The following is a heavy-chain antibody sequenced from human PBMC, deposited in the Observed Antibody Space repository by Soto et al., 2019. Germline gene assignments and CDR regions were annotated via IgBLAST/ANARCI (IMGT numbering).Heavy chain of an antibody. J-gene: IGHJ6*02. Sequence: QITLKESGPPLVKPTQTLTLTCTFSGFSLTTSGVGVGWIRQPPGKALEWLALIYWDDDKRYSPSLKNRLTITKDTSRTQVVLTLIDLDPVDTATYYCAHKSLVPFGMDVWGQGTTVTVAS. V-gene: IGHV2-5*02. D-gene: IGHD3-10*01. CDR1: GFSLTTSGVG. CDR3: AHKSLVPFGMDV. CDR2: IYWDDDK.